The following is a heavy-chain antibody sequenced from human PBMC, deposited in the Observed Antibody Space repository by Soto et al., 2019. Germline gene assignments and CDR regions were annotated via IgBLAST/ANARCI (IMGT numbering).Heavy chain of an antibody. CDR3: AHIMITYGGIMRRDAFDV. D-gene: IGHD3-16*01. J-gene: IGHJ3*01. CDR1: GFSLTTSGVG. V-gene: IGHV2-5*02. Sequence: QITLKESGPPLVKPTPTLTLTCPFSGFSLTTSGVGVGWIRQPPGEALEWLALIYWDDDKRYSPSLTTRLTITKDTSENQVVLTMTNMDPVDTATFYCAHIMITYGGIMRRDAFDVWGQGTMVTVSS. CDR2: IYWDDDK.